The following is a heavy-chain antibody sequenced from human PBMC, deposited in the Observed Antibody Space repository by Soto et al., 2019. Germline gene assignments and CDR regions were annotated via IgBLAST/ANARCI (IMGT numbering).Heavy chain of an antibody. D-gene: IGHD6-6*01. CDR2: ISSSSSTI. CDR1: GFTFSSSS. J-gene: IGHJ6*02. Sequence: EVQLVESGGGLVQPGGSLRLSCAASGFTFSSSSMNWVRQAPGKGLEWVSYISSSSSTIYYADSVKGRFTISRDNAKNSLYLQMNSLRDEDTAVYYCARPEYSSSSYGMDVWGQGTTVTVSS. CDR3: ARPEYSSSSYGMDV. V-gene: IGHV3-48*02.